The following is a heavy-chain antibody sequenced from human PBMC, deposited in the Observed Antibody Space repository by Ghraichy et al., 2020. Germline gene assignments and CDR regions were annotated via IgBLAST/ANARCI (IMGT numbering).Heavy chain of an antibody. CDR2: ISVYNGIA. V-gene: IGHV1-18*04. Sequence: ASVTVSCKTSGYTFTKYGISWVRQAPGQGLEWIGWISVYNGIANYAQTFQGRVTMTADTSTSTVYMELRSLRSDDTARYYCARGRAGADPWGQGTLVTVSS. CDR3: ARGRAGADP. D-gene: IGHD6-19*01. CDR1: GYTFTKYG. J-gene: IGHJ5*02.